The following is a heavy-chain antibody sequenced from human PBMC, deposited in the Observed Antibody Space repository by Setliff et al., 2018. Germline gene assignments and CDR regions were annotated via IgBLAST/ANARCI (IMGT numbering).Heavy chain of an antibody. Sequence: GGSLRLSCAASGFTFSTYRMHWVRQAPGKGLEWVAVIWGDGGNKYHADSVKGRFTISRDNSKNTLYLQMNSLRPEDTAVYYCARTCSGSGCYAGLESWGQGTPVTVPQ. J-gene: IGHJ4*02. V-gene: IGHV3-33*08. CDR1: GFTFSTYR. D-gene: IGHD2-15*01. CDR2: IWGDGGNK. CDR3: ARTCSGSGCYAGLES.